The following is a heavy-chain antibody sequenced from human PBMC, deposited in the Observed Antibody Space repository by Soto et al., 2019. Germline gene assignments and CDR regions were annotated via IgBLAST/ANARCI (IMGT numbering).Heavy chain of an antibody. CDR2: IIPIFGTA. J-gene: IGHJ4*02. CDR1: GGTFSSYA. CDR3: PRGDYYDSSGYQLV. Sequence: ASVKVSCKASGGTFSSYAISWVRLAPGQGIEWMGGIIPIFGTANYAQKFQGRVTITADESTSTDYMELSSLRSEDTAVYYCPRGDYYDSSGYQLVWGPGTLVNLSS. V-gene: IGHV1-69*13. D-gene: IGHD3-22*01.